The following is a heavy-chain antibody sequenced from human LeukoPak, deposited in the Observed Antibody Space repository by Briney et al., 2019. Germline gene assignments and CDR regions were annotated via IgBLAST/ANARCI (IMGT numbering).Heavy chain of an antibody. CDR3: AKAQNRGYSYGYPYFDS. V-gene: IGHV3-33*06. J-gene: IGHJ4*02. CDR1: GFTFRNYG. D-gene: IGHD5-18*01. CDR2: IWYDGSNK. Sequence: GGSLRLSCAASGFTFRNYGMHWVRQAPGKGLEWVAIIWYDGSNKYYADSVKGRFAISRDNSKNTLYLQMNSLRAEDTAVYYCAKAQNRGYSYGYPYFDSWGQGTLVTVSS.